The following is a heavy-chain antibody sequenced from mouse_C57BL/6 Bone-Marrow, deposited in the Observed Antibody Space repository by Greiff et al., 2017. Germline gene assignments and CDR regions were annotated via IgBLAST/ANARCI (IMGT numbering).Heavy chain of an antibody. CDR1: GYTFTDYE. V-gene: IGHV1-23*01. Sequence: QVQLQQSGAELVRPGASVKLSCKASGYTFTDYEMHCVKPTPVHGLEWIGAIDPETCGTAYNQKFKGKATLTADKSSSTAYMELRSLTSEDSAVYYCTRWDSNYWYFDFGVTGTTVTVSS. J-gene: IGHJ1*03. CDR2: IDPETCGT. D-gene: IGHD2-5*01. CDR3: TRWDSNYWYFDF.